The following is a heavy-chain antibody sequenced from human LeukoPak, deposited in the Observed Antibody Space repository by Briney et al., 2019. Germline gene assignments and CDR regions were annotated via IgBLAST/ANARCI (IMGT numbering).Heavy chain of an antibody. V-gene: IGHV5-51*01. Sequence: GESLKISCQGSGYRFTRYWIGWVRQMPGKGLECMGIIYPGDSDTRYSPSFQGQVTISADKSISTAYLQWSSLKASDTAMYYCARFTYYDSSGYQAKSFDYWGQGTLVTVSS. CDR1: GYRFTRYW. D-gene: IGHD3-22*01. CDR2: IYPGDSDT. CDR3: ARFTYYDSSGYQAKSFDY. J-gene: IGHJ4*02.